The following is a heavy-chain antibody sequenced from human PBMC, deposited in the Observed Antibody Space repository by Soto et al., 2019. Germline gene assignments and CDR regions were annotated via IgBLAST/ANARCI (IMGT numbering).Heavy chain of an antibody. CDR2: VYYGGST. D-gene: IGHD3-22*01. CDR3: AGGDYYHSSGYYFYYYTMDV. Sequence: SETLSLTRTVSGGSISSSSYYWGWIRQPPGKGLEWIGNVYYGGSTYYNPSLKSRVTISVETSKSQFSLKLSSVTAADTAVYYCAGGDYYHSSGYYFYYYTMDVWGQGTTVTVSS. J-gene: IGHJ6*02. V-gene: IGHV4-39*01. CDR1: GGSISSSSYY.